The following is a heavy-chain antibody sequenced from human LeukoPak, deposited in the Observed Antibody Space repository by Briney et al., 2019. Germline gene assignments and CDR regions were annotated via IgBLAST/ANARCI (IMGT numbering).Heavy chain of an antibody. D-gene: IGHD4/OR15-4a*01. CDR1: GFTVRSNS. CDR3: ARRAGAYSHPYDY. CDR2: IYSDNT. J-gene: IGHJ4*02. Sequence: PGGSLRLYCTVSGFTVRSNSMSWVRQAPGKGLEWDSFIYSDNTHYSDSVKGRFTISRDNSNNTLYLQMNSLRAEDTAVYYCARRAGAYSHPYDYRGQGTLVTVSS. V-gene: IGHV3-53*01.